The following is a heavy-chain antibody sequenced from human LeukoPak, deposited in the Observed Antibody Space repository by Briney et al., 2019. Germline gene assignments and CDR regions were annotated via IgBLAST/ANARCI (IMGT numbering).Heavy chain of an antibody. CDR1: GFTFDDYA. D-gene: IGHD5-12*01. J-gene: IGHJ4*02. V-gene: IGHV3-9*01. Sequence: GGSLRLSCAASGFTFDDYAMHWVRQAPGKGLEWVSGFSWNSGSIGYADPVKGRFTISRDNAKKTLYLQMNSLRAEDTAVYYCAREQSGWLFDYWGRGTLVTVSS. CDR3: AREQSGWLFDY. CDR2: FSWNSGSI.